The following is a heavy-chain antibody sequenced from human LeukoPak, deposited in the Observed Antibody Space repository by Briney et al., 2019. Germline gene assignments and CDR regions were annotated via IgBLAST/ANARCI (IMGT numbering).Heavy chain of an antibody. D-gene: IGHD3-3*01. V-gene: IGHV4-31*03. CDR1: GGSISSGGYY. CDR3: ARARPSSTIFRA. Sequence: SETLSLTCTVSGGSISSGGYYWSWIRQHPGKGLEWIGYIYYSGSTYYNPSLKSRITISVDTSKNQFSLKLSSVTAADTAVYYCARARPSSTIFRAWSQGTLVTVSS. CDR2: IYYSGST. J-gene: IGHJ5*02.